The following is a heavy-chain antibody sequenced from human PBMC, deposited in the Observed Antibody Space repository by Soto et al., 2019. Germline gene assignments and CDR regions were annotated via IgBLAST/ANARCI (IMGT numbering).Heavy chain of an antibody. CDR2: IYWDDDK. J-gene: IGHJ3*02. CDR1: GFSLSTSGVG. Sequence: SGPTLVNPTQTLTLTCTFSGFSLSTSGVGVGWIRQPPGKALEWLALIYWDDDKRYSPSLKSRLTITKGTSKNQVVLTMTNMDPVDTATYYCAHTPSFELYYYDSSGYYSLGAFDIWGQGTMVTVSS. CDR3: AHTPSFELYYYDSSGYYSLGAFDI. D-gene: IGHD3-22*01. V-gene: IGHV2-5*02.